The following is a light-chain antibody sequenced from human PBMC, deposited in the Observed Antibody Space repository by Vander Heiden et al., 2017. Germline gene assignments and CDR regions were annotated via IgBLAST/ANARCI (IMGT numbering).Light chain of an antibody. CDR2: DVS. CDR1: SSDVGGYNY. CDR3: SSDTSSSTYV. J-gene: IGLJ1*01. V-gene: IGLV2-14*03. Sequence: SALTQPASVSGSPGQSITISCTGTSSDVGGYNYVSWYQQHPGKAPKLMIYDVSNRPSGVSNRFSGSKSGNTASLTISGLQEEDEADYYCSSDTSSSTYVFGTGTKVTVL.